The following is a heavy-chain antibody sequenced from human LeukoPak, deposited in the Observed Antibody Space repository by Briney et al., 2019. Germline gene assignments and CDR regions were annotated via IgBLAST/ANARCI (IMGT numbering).Heavy chain of an antibody. CDR1: GYTFTSYG. D-gene: IGHD6-19*01. CDR3: ARDLRTYRSGWYVRPCGY. V-gene: IGHV1-18*01. Sequence: ASVKVSCKASGYTFTSYGISWVRQAPGQGLEWMGWISTYNGNTNYAQKLQGRVTMTTDTSTTTAYLELRSLRSDDTAVYYCARDLRTYRSGWYVRPCGYWGQGHLVTVSS. CDR2: ISTYNGNT. J-gene: IGHJ4*02.